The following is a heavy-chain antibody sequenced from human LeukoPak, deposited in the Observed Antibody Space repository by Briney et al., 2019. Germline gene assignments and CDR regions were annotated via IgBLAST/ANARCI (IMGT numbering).Heavy chain of an antibody. D-gene: IGHD6-13*01. V-gene: IGHV1-18*03. CDR1: GYTFSSFD. CDR3: AREGYSSSWSLPHFDY. CDR2: VSGYTGNT. J-gene: IGHJ4*02. Sequence: ASVKVSCKASGYTFSSFDINWVRQAPGQGLEWMGRVSGYTGNTKYAQKLQGRVTMTTDTSTRTAYMELRSLRSDDMAVYYCAREGYSSSWSLPHFDYWGQGTLVTVSS.